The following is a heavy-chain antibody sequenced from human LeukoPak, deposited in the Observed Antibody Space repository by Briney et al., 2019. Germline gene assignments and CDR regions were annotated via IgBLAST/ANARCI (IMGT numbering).Heavy chain of an antibody. CDR3: ARWGGSVVPAAFDY. J-gene: IGHJ4*02. V-gene: IGHV3-7*01. D-gene: IGHD2-2*01. Sequence: GGTLGLFCAVSGHTFSSYWTSWARQASGKGLEWVANIKQDGSEKYYVTSVKGRFTISRDNAKNSLYLQMNSLRAEDTAVYYCARWGGSVVPAAFDYWGQGTLVTVS. CDR2: IKQDGSEK. CDR1: GHTFSSYW.